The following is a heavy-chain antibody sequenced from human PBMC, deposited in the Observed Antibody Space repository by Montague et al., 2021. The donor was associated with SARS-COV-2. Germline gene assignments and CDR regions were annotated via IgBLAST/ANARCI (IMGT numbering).Heavy chain of an antibody. Sequence: CAISGDSVSSNSVAWSWIRQSPSRGLEWLGRTYYRSKWYSDYAPSVRGRLTVNPDASKNEFSLELNYATPEDTAIYYCTSGREGNYNVMDVWGQGTTVTVSS. CDR1: GDSVSSNSVA. CDR2: TYYRSKWYS. CDR3: TSGREGNYNVMDV. D-gene: IGHD1-1*01. V-gene: IGHV6-1*01. J-gene: IGHJ6*02.